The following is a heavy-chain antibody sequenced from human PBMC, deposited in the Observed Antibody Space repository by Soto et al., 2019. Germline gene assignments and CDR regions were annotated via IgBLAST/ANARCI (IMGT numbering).Heavy chain of an antibody. CDR2: IIPIFGTA. D-gene: IGHD2-2*01. V-gene: IGHV1-69*13. Sequence: SVKVSCKASGGTFSSYAISWVRQAPGQGLEWMGGIIPIFGTANYAQKFQGRVTITADESTSTAYMELSSLRSEDTAVYYCARVRLPLVPALRDYYYYGMDVWGQGTTVTVS. CDR3: ARVRLPLVPALRDYYYYGMDV. J-gene: IGHJ6*02. CDR1: GGTFSSYA.